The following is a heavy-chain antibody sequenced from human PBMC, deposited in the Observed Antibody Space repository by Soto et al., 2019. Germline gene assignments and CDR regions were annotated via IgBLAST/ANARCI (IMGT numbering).Heavy chain of an antibody. CDR3: ARGDPRVTATISFDY. J-gene: IGHJ4*02. V-gene: IGHV1-18*04. CDR1: GYTFTSYG. CDR2: ISAYNGNT. Sequence: GASVKVSCKASGYTFTSYGISWVRQAPGQGLEWMGWISAYNGNTNYAQKLQGRVTMTTDTSTSTAYMELRSLRSDDTAVYYCARGDPRVTATISFDYWGQGTLVTVSS. D-gene: IGHD2-21*02.